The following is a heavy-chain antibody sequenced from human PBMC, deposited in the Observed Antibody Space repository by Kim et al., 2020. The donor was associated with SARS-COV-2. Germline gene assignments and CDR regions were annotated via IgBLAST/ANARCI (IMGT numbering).Heavy chain of an antibody. CDR1: GFAFSNSG. CDR2: IWYDGSSK. J-gene: IGHJ4*02. Sequence: GGSLRLSCVASGFAFSNSGMHWVRQAPGKGLEWVATIWYDGSSKYYADSVKGRFTISRDISKNTLFLEMNSLRAEDTGVYFCAKAERWDTWLFDHWGQGTLVTVSS. D-gene: IGHD1-26*01. CDR3: AKAERWDTWLFDH. V-gene: IGHV3-30*02.